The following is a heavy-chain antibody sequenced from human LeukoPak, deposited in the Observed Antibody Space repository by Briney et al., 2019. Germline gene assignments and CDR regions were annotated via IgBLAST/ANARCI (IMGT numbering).Heavy chain of an antibody. Sequence: RGESPKISCKGSGYSFTSYCIVWVRQMPGKGLEWMGIIYPGDSDTRYNPSFQGQVNISADKSISTAYLQWSSLKAPDTAMYYCARVSTMVRGVIGPFDIWGQGTILRVSS. J-gene: IGHJ3*02. CDR1: GYSFTSYC. CDR3: ARVSTMVRGVIGPFDI. CDR2: IYPGDSDT. V-gene: IGHV5-51*01. D-gene: IGHD3-10*01.